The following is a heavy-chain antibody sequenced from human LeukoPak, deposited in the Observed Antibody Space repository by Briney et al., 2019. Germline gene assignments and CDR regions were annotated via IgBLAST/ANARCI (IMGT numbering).Heavy chain of an antibody. CDR2: ISTSGCRT. CDR1: GFTFSTYA. V-gene: IGHV3-23*01. D-gene: IGHD1-26*01. CDR3: AKTSGSYWNYFDY. J-gene: IGHJ4*02. Sequence: GGSLRLSCAASGFTFSTYAMSGVRQAPGKGLEWVSGISTSGCRTFYADSVKGRFTLSRDNSKNTLYLQMNSLRAEDTAVYYCAKTSGSYWNYFDYWGQGTLVTVSS.